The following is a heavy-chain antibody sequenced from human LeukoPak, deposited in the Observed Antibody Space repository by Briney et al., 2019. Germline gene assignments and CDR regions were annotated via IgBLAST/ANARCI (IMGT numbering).Heavy chain of an antibody. CDR1: GGSISSSSHY. CDR3: ARVGGVTMIVVRIGDGFDI. Sequence: SETLSLTCTVSGGSISSSSHYWGWIRQPPGKGLEWIGSMYYCGSTYYNPSFKSRVTISVDTSKNQFSLKLSSVTAADTAVYYWARVGGVTMIVVRIGDGFDIWGQGTMVTVSS. D-gene: IGHD3-22*01. V-gene: IGHV4-39*07. CDR2: MYYCGST. J-gene: IGHJ3*02.